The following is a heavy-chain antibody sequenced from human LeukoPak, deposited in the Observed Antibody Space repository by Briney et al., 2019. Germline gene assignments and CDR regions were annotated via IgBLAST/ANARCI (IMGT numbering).Heavy chain of an antibody. CDR3: AKDSGHIVVALDV. CDR2: ISGSGGST. CDR1: GFTFSSYA. D-gene: IGHD2-2*01. V-gene: IGHV3-23*01. J-gene: IGHJ6*02. Sequence: GGSLRLSYAASGFTFSSYAMSWVRQAPGKGLEWVSAISGSGGSTYYADSVKGRFTISRDNSKNTLYLQMNSLRAEDTAVYYCAKDSGHIVVALDVWGQGTTVTVSS.